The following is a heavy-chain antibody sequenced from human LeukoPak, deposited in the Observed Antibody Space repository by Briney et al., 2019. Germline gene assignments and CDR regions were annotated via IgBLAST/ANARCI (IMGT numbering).Heavy chain of an antibody. J-gene: IGHJ4*02. D-gene: IGHD3-16*02. Sequence: ASVKVSCKASGYTFTSYDINWVRQATGQGLEWMGWMNPNSGNTGYAQKFQGRVTMTRNTSISTAYMELSSLRSEDTAVYYCARGFRGDYVCGSYRSYYFDYWGQGTLVTVSS. CDR1: GYTFTSYD. V-gene: IGHV1-8*01. CDR3: ARGFRGDYVCGSYRSYYFDY. CDR2: MNPNSGNT.